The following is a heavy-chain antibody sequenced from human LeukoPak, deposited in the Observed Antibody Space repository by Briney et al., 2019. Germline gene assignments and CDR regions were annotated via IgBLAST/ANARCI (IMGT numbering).Heavy chain of an antibody. D-gene: IGHD2-2*01. Sequence: SETLSLTCTVSGGSISSYYWSWIRQPPGKGLEWIGYIYYSGSTNYNPSLKSRVTISVDTSKNQFSLKLSSVTAADTAVYYCARDQGYCSSTSCSDAFDTWGQGTMVTVSS. V-gene: IGHV4-59*01. CDR3: ARDQGYCSSTSCSDAFDT. CDR1: GGSISSYY. J-gene: IGHJ3*02. CDR2: IYYSGST.